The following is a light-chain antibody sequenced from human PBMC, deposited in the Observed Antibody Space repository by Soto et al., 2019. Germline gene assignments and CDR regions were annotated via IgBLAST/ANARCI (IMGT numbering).Light chain of an antibody. CDR3: QQTYTTPRT. V-gene: IGKV1-39*01. CDR2: ATS. J-gene: IGKJ1*01. CDR1: QTVSTY. Sequence: DTQMTQSPSSLSASVGDGISITCRASQTVSTYLNWYQQKAGQAPTLLISATSTLQSGVPSRFSGSGSGTEFTLTITSLQPEDFATYYCQQTYTTPRTFGQGTKVAFK.